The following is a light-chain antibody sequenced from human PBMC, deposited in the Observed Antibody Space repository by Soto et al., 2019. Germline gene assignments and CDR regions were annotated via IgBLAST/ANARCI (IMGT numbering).Light chain of an antibody. V-gene: IGLV2-14*03. J-gene: IGLJ1*01. CDR3: SSYTSSSTRV. CDR2: DIR. Sequence: QSALTQPASVSGSPGQSITISCTGTSSDVGGYKYVSWYQQHPGKAPKLMIYDIRNRPSGVSNRFSGSKSGNTASLTSSRLQAEDAADYYCSSYTSSSTRVFGTGTKLTVL. CDR1: SSDVGGYKY.